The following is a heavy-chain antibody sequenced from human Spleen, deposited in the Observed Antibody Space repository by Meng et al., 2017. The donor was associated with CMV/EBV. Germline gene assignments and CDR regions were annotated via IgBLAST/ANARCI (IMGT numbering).Heavy chain of an antibody. J-gene: IGHJ4*02. CDR3: AKGYRSSRGRFDY. V-gene: IGHV3-23*01. CDR1: GFTFSSYA. D-gene: IGHD6-13*01. Sequence: GGSLRLSCAASGFTFSSYAMSWVRQAPGKGLECVSGVSGSGGDTYYADSVKCRFTFSRENSKNTLYLQMNSLRAEDTAVYYCAKGYRSSRGRFDYWGQGTLVTVSS. CDR2: VSGSGGDT.